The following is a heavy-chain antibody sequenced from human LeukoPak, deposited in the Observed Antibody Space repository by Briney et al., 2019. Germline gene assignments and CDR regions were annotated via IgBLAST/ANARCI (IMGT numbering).Heavy chain of an antibody. CDR3: AKDISPMTIYYGMDV. D-gene: IGHD4/OR15-4a*01. CDR1: GFTFDDYA. CDR2: ISWNSSSI. J-gene: IGHJ6*02. V-gene: IGHV3-9*01. Sequence: PSRSLRLSCAASGFTFDDYAMDWVRQAPGKGLEWVSGISWNSSSIGYADSVKGRFTISRDNAKNSLYLQMNSLRAEDTALYYCAKDISPMTIYYGMDVWGQGTTVTVSS.